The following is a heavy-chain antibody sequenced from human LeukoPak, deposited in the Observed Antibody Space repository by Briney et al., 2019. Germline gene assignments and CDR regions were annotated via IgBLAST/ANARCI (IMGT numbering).Heavy chain of an antibody. Sequence: ASVKVSCKASGGTFSSYAISWVRQAPGQGLEWMGGIIPIFGTANYAQKFQGRVTMTTDTSTSTAYMELRSLRSDDTAVYYCARVKGWGPSRTHYFDYWGQGTLVTVSS. J-gene: IGHJ4*02. CDR3: ARVKGWGPSRTHYFDY. CDR1: GGTFSSYA. V-gene: IGHV1-69*05. D-gene: IGHD7-27*01. CDR2: IIPIFGTA.